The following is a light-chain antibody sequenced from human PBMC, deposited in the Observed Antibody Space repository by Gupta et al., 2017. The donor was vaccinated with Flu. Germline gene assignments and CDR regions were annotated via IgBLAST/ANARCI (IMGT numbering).Light chain of an antibody. J-gene: IGKJ1*01. CDR3: QQYNGHTRT. V-gene: IGKV1-5*03. CDR2: KAS. Sequence: ASVGDRVTITCRASESIGTYLAWYQQKPGKAPKLLIYKASTLGSGVPSSFSGSGAGTEFTLTITSLQPDDFATYYCQQYNGHTRTFGQGP. CDR1: ESIGTY.